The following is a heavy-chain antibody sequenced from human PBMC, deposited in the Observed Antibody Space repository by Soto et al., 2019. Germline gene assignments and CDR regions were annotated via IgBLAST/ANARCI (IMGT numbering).Heavy chain of an antibody. Sequence: GGSLRLSCAASGFTFSSYSMNWVRQAPGKGLEWVSSISSSSSYIYYADSVKGRFTISRDNAKNSLYLQMNSLRAEDTAVYYCARGPIDYGFRGYYFDYWGQGTLVTVSS. CDR3: ARGPIDYGFRGYYFDY. V-gene: IGHV3-21*01. D-gene: IGHD4-17*01. CDR2: ISSSSSYI. J-gene: IGHJ4*02. CDR1: GFTFSSYS.